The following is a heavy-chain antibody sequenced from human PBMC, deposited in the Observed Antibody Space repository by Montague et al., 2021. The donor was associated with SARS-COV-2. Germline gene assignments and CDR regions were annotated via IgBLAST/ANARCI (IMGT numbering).Heavy chain of an antibody. Sequence: SETLSLTCTVYGGSISSYYWSWIRQPPGKGLEWIGEINYSGSTNYNPSLKSRVTISLDTSKNQFSLKLNSVTAADTAVYYCARGSYVPDAFDIWGQGTMVTVSS. J-gene: IGHJ3*02. V-gene: IGHV4-59*01. CDR2: INYSGST. D-gene: IGHD3-10*02. CDR1: GGSISSYY. CDR3: ARGSYVPDAFDI.